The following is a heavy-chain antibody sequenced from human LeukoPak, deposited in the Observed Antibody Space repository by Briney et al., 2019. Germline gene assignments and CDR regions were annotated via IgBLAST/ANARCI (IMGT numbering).Heavy chain of an antibody. CDR2: IGTNGVTT. D-gene: IGHD1-1*01. V-gene: IGHV3-23*01. J-gene: IGHJ3*01. CDR1: GFAFSSFV. CDR3: GQLERHVS. Sequence: GGSLRLSCAASGFAFSSFVMSWVRQAPGKGLEWVSAIGTNGVTTIYADSVKGRFTISRDNSKNTLYLQMNSLRAEDTAVYYCGQLERHVSWGQGTMVTVSS.